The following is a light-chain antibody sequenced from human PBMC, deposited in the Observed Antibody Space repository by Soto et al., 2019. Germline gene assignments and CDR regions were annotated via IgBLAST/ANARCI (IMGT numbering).Light chain of an antibody. CDR3: QQYSRLPRT. V-gene: IGKV3-20*01. J-gene: IGKJ1*01. Sequence: EIVLTQSPGTLSVSPGESATLACRASQSVSSNYLAWYQQKPGQPPRLLIYGASSRATGIPDRFSGSGSGADFTLTILRLETEDFAVYYCQQYSRLPRTFGQGTRVDIK. CDR2: GAS. CDR1: QSVSSNY.